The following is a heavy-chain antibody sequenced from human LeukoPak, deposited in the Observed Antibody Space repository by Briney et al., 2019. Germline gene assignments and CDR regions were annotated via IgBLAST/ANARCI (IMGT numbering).Heavy chain of an antibody. Sequence: GASVKVSCKVSGYTLTEVSMHWVRQAPGKGLEWMGGYNPEDGETTYAQKFQGRLTMTEDTSADIVYMELSSLRSEDTAVYYCATDTFEYWGQGTQVTVSS. J-gene: IGHJ4*02. CDR3: ATDTFEY. V-gene: IGHV1-24*01. CDR1: GYTLTEVS. CDR2: YNPEDGET.